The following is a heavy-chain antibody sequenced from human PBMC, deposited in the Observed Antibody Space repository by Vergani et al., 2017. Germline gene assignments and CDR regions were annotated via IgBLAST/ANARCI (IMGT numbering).Heavy chain of an antibody. J-gene: IGHJ4*02. V-gene: IGHV1-69*01. CDR2: IIPIFGTA. CDR3: ARGRGSSSGLGYFDY. CDR1: GGTFSSYA. D-gene: IGHD6-6*01. Sequence: QVQLVQSGAEVKKPGSSVKVSCKASGGTFSSYAISWVRQAPGQGLEWMGGIIPIFGTANYAQKFQGRVPITADEPTRTAYMELSSLRSEDTAVYYCARGRGSSSGLGYFDYWGQGTLVTVSS.